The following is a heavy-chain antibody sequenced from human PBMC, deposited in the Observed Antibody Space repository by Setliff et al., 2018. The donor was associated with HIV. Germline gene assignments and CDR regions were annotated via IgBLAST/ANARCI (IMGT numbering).Heavy chain of an antibody. CDR3: ASQGSSGNWFDP. Sequence: ASVKVSCKASGYIFTGYYMHWVRQAPGQGLEWMGWITPNNGGTNYAQKFQGRVTMTRDTSINTAYMELSRLRSDDSAVYYCASQGSSGNWFDPWGQGTLVTV. D-gene: IGHD6-19*01. J-gene: IGHJ5*02. V-gene: IGHV1-2*02. CDR2: ITPNNGGT. CDR1: GYIFTGYY.